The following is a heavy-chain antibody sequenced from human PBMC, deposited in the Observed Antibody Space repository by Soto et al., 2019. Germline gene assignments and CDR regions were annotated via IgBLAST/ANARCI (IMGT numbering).Heavy chain of an antibody. CDR3: ARRLDPDV. Sequence: SETLSLTXTVSGGSISSGGYYWSWIRQHPGKGLEWIGYIYYNGDTHYNPSLKSRLSMSVDTSKNQFSLSLTSVTAADTAVYYCARRLDPDVWGQGTTVTVSS. CDR2: IYYNGDT. D-gene: IGHD3-9*01. J-gene: IGHJ6*02. V-gene: IGHV4-31*03. CDR1: GGSISSGGYY.